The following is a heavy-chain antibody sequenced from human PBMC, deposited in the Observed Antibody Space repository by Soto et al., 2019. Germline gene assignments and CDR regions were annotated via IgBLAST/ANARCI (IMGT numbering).Heavy chain of an antibody. CDR2: ISSSGSTI. D-gene: IGHD2-15*01. J-gene: IGHJ6*02. V-gene: IGHV3-48*03. Sequence: EGALRLSCAASGFTFSSYEMNWVRQAPGKGLEWVSYISSSGSTIYYADSVKGRFTISRDNAKNSLYLQMNSLRAEDTAVYYCASCPGYCSGGSCYAYGMDVRGQGTTVTVSS. CDR3: ASCPGYCSGGSCYAYGMDV. CDR1: GFTFSSYE.